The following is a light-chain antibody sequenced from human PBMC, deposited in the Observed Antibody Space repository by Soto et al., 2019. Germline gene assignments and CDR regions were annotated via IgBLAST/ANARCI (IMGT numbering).Light chain of an antibody. CDR1: SSEVGGYNY. J-gene: IGLJ1*01. V-gene: IGLV2-14*03. CDR3: SSYRTSSPYV. Sequence: QSVLTQPASVSGSPGQSITISCTGTSSEVGGYNYVSWYQQHPGKAPKLMIYNVSYRPSGVSNRFSGSKSGNTASLTISGLQAEDEADYYCSSYRTSSPYVFGTGTKVTV. CDR2: NVS.